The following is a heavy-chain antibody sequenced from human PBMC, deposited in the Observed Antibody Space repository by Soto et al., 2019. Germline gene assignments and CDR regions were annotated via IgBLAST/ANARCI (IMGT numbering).Heavy chain of an antibody. CDR1: GFTFSSYS. D-gene: IGHD5-12*01. Sequence: GGSLRLSCAASGFTFSSYSMNWVRQAPGKGLEWVSSISSSSSYIYYADSVKGRFTISRDNAKNSLYLQMNSLRAEDTAVYYCARELYSGYDYVYWGQGTLFTVSS. CDR2: ISSSSSYI. V-gene: IGHV3-21*01. CDR3: ARELYSGYDYVY. J-gene: IGHJ4*02.